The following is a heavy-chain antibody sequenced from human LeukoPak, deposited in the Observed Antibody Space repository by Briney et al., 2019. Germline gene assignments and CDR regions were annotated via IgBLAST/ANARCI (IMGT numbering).Heavy chain of an antibody. CDR3: ARDGVRDGLYFDY. CDR1: GFSFSSHW. D-gene: IGHD5-24*01. V-gene: IGHV3-7*01. Sequence: GGSLRLSCAASGFSFSSHWMSWVRQAPGKGLESVANINQDGSEKNNVDSVKGRFTIPRDNAKNSLYLQMNSLRAEDTAVYYCARDGVRDGLYFDYWGQGTPVTVSS. CDR2: INQDGSEK. J-gene: IGHJ4*02.